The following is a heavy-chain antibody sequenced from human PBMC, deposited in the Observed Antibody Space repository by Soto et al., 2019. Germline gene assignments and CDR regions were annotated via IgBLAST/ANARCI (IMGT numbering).Heavy chain of an antibody. J-gene: IGHJ4*02. CDR1: GYSISSGYY. V-gene: IGHV4-38-2*02. Sequence: SETLSLTCAVSGYSISSGYYWGWIRQPPGKGLEWIGSIYHSGSTYYNPSLKSRITISVDTSKNQFSLKLSSVTAADTAVYYCARDKCRSSGGGYWGQGTLVTVSS. CDR2: IYHSGST. CDR3: ARDKCRSSGGGY. D-gene: IGHD6-6*01.